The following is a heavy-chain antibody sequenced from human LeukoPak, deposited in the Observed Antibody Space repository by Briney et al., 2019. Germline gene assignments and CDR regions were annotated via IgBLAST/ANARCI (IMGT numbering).Heavy chain of an antibody. D-gene: IGHD4-23*01. V-gene: IGHV3-48*01. CDR1: GFTFSSYS. J-gene: IGHJ2*01. Sequence: GGSLRLSCAASGFTFSSYSMNWVRQAPGKGLEWVSYISSSTIYYADSVKGRFTISTDNANNSLYLQMHSLRAADTAVYYCARDRDYGGKRGPDDVWYFDLWGRGTLVTVSS. CDR3: ARDRDYGGKRGPDDVWYFDL. CDR2: ISSSTI.